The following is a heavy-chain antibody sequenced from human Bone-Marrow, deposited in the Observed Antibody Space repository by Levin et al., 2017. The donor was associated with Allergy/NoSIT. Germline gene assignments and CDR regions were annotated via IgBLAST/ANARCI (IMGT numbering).Heavy chain of an antibody. Sequence: KASETLSLTCAVSGVSISSGDYYWSWIRQRPGKGLEWIGYISYSGSTDYNPSLKGRITFSLDTSKNLFSLKLNSVTAADTAVYFCAGRGQRFFDNWGQGTLVTVSS. CDR3: AGRGQRFFDN. D-gene: IGHD5-12*01. CDR2: ISYSGST. J-gene: IGHJ4*02. V-gene: IGHV4-31*11. CDR1: GVSISSGDYY.